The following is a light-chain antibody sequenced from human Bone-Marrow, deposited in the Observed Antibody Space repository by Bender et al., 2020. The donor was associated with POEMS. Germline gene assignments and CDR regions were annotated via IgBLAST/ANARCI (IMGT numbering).Light chain of an antibody. Sequence: QSALTQPASVSGSPGQSITISCTGTSTDIGGYDYVSWFQQHPGKVPKLMIFEVNKRPSGVSNRFSGSKSGNTASLTISGLQAEDEADYFCCSYVSSNTLMFGGGTRLTVL. CDR1: STDIGGYDY. CDR3: CSYVSSNTLM. V-gene: IGLV2-23*02. J-gene: IGLJ3*02. CDR2: EVN.